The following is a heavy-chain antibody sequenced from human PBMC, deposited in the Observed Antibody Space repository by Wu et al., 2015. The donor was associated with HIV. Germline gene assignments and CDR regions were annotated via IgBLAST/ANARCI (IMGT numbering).Heavy chain of an antibody. CDR1: GYTFNSYF. J-gene: IGHJ4*02. V-gene: IGHV1-46*02. CDR2: INPSAGST. D-gene: IGHD3/OR15-3a*01. Sequence: QVQLVQSGAEVKKPGASVKVSCKTSGYTFNSYFIHWVRQAPGQGLEWMGIINPSAGSTSYAQKFQGRVTMTRDTSTTTVYMDLSRLTSDDTATYFCVRDMYSGATPDFWGQGTLVTVSS. CDR3: VRDMYSGATPDF.